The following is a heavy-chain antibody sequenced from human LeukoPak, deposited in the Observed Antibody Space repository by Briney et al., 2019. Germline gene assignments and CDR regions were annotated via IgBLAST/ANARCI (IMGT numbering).Heavy chain of an antibody. V-gene: IGHV1-69*01. Sequence: SVKVSCKASGGTFSSYAISWVRQAPGQGLEWMGGIIPIFGTANYAQKFQGRVTITADESTSTDYMELSSLRSEDTDVYYCARSIAVAGRDYDYWGQGTLVTVSS. J-gene: IGHJ4*02. CDR2: IIPIFGTA. CDR3: ARSIAVAGRDYDY. CDR1: GGTFSSYA. D-gene: IGHD6-19*01.